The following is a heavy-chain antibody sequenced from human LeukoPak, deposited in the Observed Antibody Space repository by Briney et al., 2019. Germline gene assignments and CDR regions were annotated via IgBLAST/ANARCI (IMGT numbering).Heavy chain of an antibody. CDR2: IYYSGST. Sequence: SETLSLTCTVSGGSISSSSYYWGWIRQPPGKGLEWIGSIYYSGSTYYNPSLKSRVTISVDTSKNQFSLKLSSVTAADTAVYYCARQAHYYDSSGYSPDAFDIWGQGTMVTVSS. D-gene: IGHD3-22*01. CDR1: GGSISSSSYY. V-gene: IGHV4-39*01. J-gene: IGHJ3*02. CDR3: ARQAHYYDSSGYSPDAFDI.